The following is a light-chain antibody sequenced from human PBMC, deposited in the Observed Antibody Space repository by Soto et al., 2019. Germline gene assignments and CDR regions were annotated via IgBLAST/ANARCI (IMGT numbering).Light chain of an antibody. J-gene: IGKJ2*01. Sequence: DIVMTQSPDSLAVSLGERATINCKSSQSVLYSSNNNNYLAWYLQKPGQPPKLLIYWASTRESGVPDRFSGSGSGTDFTLTISSLQAEDVAVYYCQQYYSTPYTCGQGTKLEIK. CDR2: WAS. V-gene: IGKV4-1*01. CDR1: QSVLYSSNNNNY. CDR3: QQYYSTPYT.